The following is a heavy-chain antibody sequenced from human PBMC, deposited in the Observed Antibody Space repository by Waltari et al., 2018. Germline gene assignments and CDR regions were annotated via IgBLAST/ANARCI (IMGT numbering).Heavy chain of an antibody. CDR1: EFTFNKYA. Sequence: EVHLSESGGGLVHSGGSLRLSCAASEFTFNKYAMTWVRQAPGKGLEWVSGISSSGGVTYYADSVKGRFTISRDNFNNILYLQMSSLRVDDTALYYCVKERGDSSTWYFYYGIDVWGQGTTVIVSS. CDR2: ISSSGGVT. V-gene: IGHV3-23*01. J-gene: IGHJ6*02. CDR3: VKERGDSSTWYFYYGIDV. D-gene: IGHD6-13*01.